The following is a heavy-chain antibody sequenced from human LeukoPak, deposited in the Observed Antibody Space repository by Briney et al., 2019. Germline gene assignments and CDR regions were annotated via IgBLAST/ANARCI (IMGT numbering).Heavy chain of an antibody. CDR1: GYSFTSYW. J-gene: IGHJ4*02. CDR3: ASHSYSSSFDN. Sequence: ESLKISCKGSGYSFTSYWIGWVRQMPGKGLEWMGIIYPGDSDTRYSPSFQGQVTISADKSISTAYLQWSSLRASDTAIYYCASHSYSSSFDNWGQGTLVTVSS. D-gene: IGHD6-13*01. CDR2: IYPGDSDT. V-gene: IGHV5-51*01.